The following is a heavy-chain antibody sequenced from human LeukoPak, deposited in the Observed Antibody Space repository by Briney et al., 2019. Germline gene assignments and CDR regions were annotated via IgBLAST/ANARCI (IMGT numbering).Heavy chain of an antibody. Sequence: PGGSLRLSCAASGFTFSSYWMSWVRQAPGKGLEWVANIKQDGSEEYYVDSVKGRFTISRDNAKNSLYLQMNSLRAEDTAVYYCARDAQLAAAGIAIWGQGTMVTVSS. D-gene: IGHD6-13*01. CDR3: ARDAQLAAAGIAI. J-gene: IGHJ3*02. CDR2: IKQDGSEE. V-gene: IGHV3-7*01. CDR1: GFTFSSYW.